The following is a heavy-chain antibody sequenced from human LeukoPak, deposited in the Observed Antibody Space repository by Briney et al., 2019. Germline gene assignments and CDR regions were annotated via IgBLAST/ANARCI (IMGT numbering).Heavy chain of an antibody. CDR1: GFTFSSYA. V-gene: IGHV3-23*01. D-gene: IGHD4-23*01. J-gene: IGHJ4*02. CDR3: AKYAPPTTVVTRFFDY. Sequence: GGSLRHSCAASGFTFSSYAMTWVRLAPGMGLEWVSVIGYSGGDIQYADSVKGRFTISRDNSKNTLYLQMNSLRVEDTAVYYCAKYAPPTTVVTRFFDYWGQGTLVTVSS. CDR2: IGYSGGDI.